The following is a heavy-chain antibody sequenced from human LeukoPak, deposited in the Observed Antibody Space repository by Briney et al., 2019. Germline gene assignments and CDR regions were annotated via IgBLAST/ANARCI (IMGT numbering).Heavy chain of an antibody. CDR3: VRDLGGRSGH. CDR1: GFTFSSYA. CDR2: ISYDGSNK. Sequence: PGGSLRLSCAASGFTFSSYAMHWVRQAPGKGPEWVAVISYDGSNKYYADSVKGRSTIFRDSAKNTLYLQMNSLRAEDTAVYYCVRDLGGRSGHWGQGTLVTVSS. J-gene: IGHJ4*02. D-gene: IGHD1-26*01. V-gene: IGHV3-30-3*01.